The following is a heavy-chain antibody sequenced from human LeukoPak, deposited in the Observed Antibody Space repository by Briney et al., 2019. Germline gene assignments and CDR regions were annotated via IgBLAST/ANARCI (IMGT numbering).Heavy chain of an antibody. V-gene: IGHV3-23*01. D-gene: IGHD3-10*01. CDR2: ISGNSGSDT. CDR1: GFTFSSYA. J-gene: IGHJ4*01. Sequence: GGCLRLSCAASGFTFSSYAMGWVRQAPGKGLEWFSAISGNSGSDTYYADAVKGRFTISRDNSKTTLYLEMNSLRAEDTAVYYCAKGSSSGRPYFFDYWGQRSLVAVSS. CDR3: AKGSSSGRPYFFDY.